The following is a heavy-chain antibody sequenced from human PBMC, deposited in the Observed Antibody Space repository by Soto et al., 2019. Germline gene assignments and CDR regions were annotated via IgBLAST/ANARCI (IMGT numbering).Heavy chain of an antibody. Sequence: EVQLVESGGGLVQPGRSLRLSCAASGFTFDDYAMHWVRQAPGKGLEWVSGISWNGGSIVYADSVKGRFTISRDNAKNSLYLQMNSLRAEDTALYYCAKEWGCSSTTCQAYYYYYYYMDVWGKGTTVTVSS. CDR3: AKEWGCSSTTCQAYYYYYYYMDV. J-gene: IGHJ6*03. V-gene: IGHV3-9*01. CDR2: ISWNGGSI. CDR1: GFTFDDYA. D-gene: IGHD2-2*01.